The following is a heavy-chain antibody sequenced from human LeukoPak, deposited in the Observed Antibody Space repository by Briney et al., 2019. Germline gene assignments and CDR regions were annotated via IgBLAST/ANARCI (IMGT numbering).Heavy chain of an antibody. CDR1: GYTFTSYA. J-gene: IGHJ6*02. D-gene: IGHD2-15*01. Sequence: ASVKVSCKASGYTFTSYAMHWVRQAPGQRLEWMGWINAGNGNTKYSQKFQGRVTITRDTSASTAYMEPSSLRSEDTAVYYCAREYCSGGSCSYSPYGMDVWGQGTTVTVSS. CDR3: AREYCSGGSCSYSPYGMDV. CDR2: INAGNGNT. V-gene: IGHV1-3*01.